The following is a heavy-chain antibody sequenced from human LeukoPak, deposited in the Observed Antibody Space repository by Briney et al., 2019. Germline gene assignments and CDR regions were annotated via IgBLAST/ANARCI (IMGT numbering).Heavy chain of an antibody. Sequence: ASVKVSCKASGYTFINYDINWVRQATGQGLQWMGWMNPNSGNAAYAQKFQGRVTMTRNTSITTAYMELSSLRSEDTAVYYCARDNDSRDPPHFDYWGQGTLVTVSS. J-gene: IGHJ4*02. D-gene: IGHD3-16*01. CDR2: MNPNSGNA. CDR1: GYTFINYD. CDR3: ARDNDSRDPPHFDY. V-gene: IGHV1-8*01.